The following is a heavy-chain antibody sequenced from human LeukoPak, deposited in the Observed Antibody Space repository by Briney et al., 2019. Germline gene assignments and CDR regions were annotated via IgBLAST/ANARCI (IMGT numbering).Heavy chain of an antibody. CDR1: GFTFSSYS. Sequence: PGGSLRLSCVASGFTFSSYSMHWVRQAPGKGLEWVSYITSGSGSIYYADSVKGRFTISRDDAKDSLYLQMDSLRDEDTAVYYCAREGCTRCTPFVDFWGQGILVTVSS. CDR2: ITSGSGSI. J-gene: IGHJ4*02. CDR3: AREGCTRCTPFVDF. D-gene: IGHD2-2*01. V-gene: IGHV3-48*02.